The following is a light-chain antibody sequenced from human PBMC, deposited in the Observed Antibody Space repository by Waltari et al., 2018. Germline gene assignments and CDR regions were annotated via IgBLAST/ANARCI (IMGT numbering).Light chain of an antibody. CDR3: HCYDSALGGSV. CDR1: RSNSGAGYD. Sequence: QSVLTQAPSASVSPGQRVPIPRMGSRSNSGAGYDLHGYQQLPGKDPKLLIYGNRNRPPGVPDRISGSTSGTSASPAIIGLQAEDAADYYCHCYDSALGGSVFGGGTKLTVL. J-gene: IGLJ2*01. CDR2: GNR. V-gene: IGLV1-40*01.